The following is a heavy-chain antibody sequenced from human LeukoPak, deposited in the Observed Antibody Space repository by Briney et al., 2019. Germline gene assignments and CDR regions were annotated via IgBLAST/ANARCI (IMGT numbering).Heavy chain of an antibody. Sequence: GESLKISCKGSGYIFTSYWIGWVRQMPGKGLEWMGIIYPGDSDTRYSPSFQGRVTISADKSISTAYLQWSSLKASDTAMYYCARHSTVAGTGSGVDYWGQGTLVTVSS. D-gene: IGHD6-19*01. CDR1: GYIFTSYW. J-gene: IGHJ4*02. V-gene: IGHV5-51*01. CDR3: ARHSTVAGTGSGVDY. CDR2: IYPGDSDT.